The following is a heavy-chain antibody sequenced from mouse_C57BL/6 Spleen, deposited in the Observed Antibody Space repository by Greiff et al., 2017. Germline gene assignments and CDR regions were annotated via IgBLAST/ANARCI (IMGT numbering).Heavy chain of an antibody. D-gene: IGHD2-3*01. CDR2: INPSNGGT. Sequence: QVQLKQPGTELVKPGASVKLSCKASGYTFTSYWMHWVKQRPGQGLEWIGNINPSNGGTNYNEKFKSKATLTVDKSYSTDYMQLSSLTSEDSAVYYCARGGAYDGFYAMDYWGQGTSVTVSS. V-gene: IGHV1-53*01. J-gene: IGHJ4*01. CDR1: GYTFTSYW. CDR3: ARGGAYDGFYAMDY.